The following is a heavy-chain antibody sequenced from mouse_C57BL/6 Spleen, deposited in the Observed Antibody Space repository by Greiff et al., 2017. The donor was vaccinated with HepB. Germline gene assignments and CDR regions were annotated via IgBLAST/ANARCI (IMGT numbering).Heavy chain of an antibody. J-gene: IGHJ1*03. V-gene: IGHV5-4*01. CDR2: ISDGGSYT. Sequence: EVKLVESGGGLVKPGGSLKLSCAASGFTFSSYAMSWVRQTPEKRLEWVATISDGGSYTYYPDNVKGRFTISRDNAKNNLYLQMSHLKSEDTAMYYCARDQDWYFDVWGTGTTVTVSS. D-gene: IGHD3-2*02. CDR3: ARDQDWYFDV. CDR1: GFTFSSYA.